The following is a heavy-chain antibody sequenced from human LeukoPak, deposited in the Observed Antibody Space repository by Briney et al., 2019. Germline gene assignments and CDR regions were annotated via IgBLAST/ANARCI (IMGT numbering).Heavy chain of an antibody. CDR1: GGSISSSTYY. J-gene: IGHJ4*02. CDR3: VIQEPRGLGGRGFFDY. CDR2: IYYIGPT. Sequence: SETLSLTCTVSGGSISSSTYYWGWMRQPPGKGLEWIGSIYYIGPTYYNVSLESRATISVDTSKNHFSLRLSSLSAADTAVYYCVIQEPRGLGGRGFFDYWGRGTLVTVSS. D-gene: IGHD1-26*01. V-gene: IGHV4-39*01.